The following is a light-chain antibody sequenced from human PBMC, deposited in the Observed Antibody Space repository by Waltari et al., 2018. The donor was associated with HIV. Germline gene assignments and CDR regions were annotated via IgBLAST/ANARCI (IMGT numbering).Light chain of an antibody. CDR3: CSYAGTGTYV. J-gene: IGLJ1*01. CDR2: AVT. V-gene: IGLV2-23*02. Sequence: QSALTQPASVSGSPGQSITISCPATSSDVASYNLVPWYQQHPGKAPKVMIYAVTKRPSGVSNRFSGSKSDNTASLTISGLQAEDEADYYCCSYAGTGTYVFGTGTKVTVL. CDR1: SSDVASYNL.